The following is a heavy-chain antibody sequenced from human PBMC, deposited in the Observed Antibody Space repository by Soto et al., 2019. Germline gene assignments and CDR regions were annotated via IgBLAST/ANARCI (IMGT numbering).Heavy chain of an antibody. V-gene: IGHV3-23*01. CDR3: AKDQSYLHWYFDL. J-gene: IGHJ2*01. CDR2: ISGSGGST. Sequence: EVQLLESGGGLVQPGGSLRLSCAASGFTFSSYAMSWVRQAPGKGLEWVSAISGSGGSTYYADSVKGRFTIPRDNSKNPLYVQMNSLRAGYPAVYYCAKDQSYLHWYFDLWGRGTLVTVSS. D-gene: IGHD3-16*02. CDR1: GFTFSSYA.